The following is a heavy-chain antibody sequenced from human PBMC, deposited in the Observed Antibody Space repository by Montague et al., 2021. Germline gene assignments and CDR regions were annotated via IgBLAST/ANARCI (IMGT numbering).Heavy chain of an antibody. D-gene: IGHD2-8*01. V-gene: IGHV4-39*01. CDR1: GGSISSSNYH. J-gene: IGHJ4*02. Sequence: SETLSLTCIVSGGSISSSNYHWGWIRQPPGKGLEWIGSITYTGNTYYNPSLKSRVTMSVGTSRNQFSLKLTSVTAADTAVYYCARLDIVLIYWGFDYWGQGTLVTVSS. CDR3: ARLDIVLIYWGFDY. CDR2: ITYTGNT.